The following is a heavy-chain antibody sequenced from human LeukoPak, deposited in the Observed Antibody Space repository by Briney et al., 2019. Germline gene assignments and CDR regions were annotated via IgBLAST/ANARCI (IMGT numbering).Heavy chain of an antibody. CDR1: GFTLSSNW. CDR2: INNDGSST. CDR3: ARMDV. Sequence: PGGSLRLSCAGSGFTLSSNWMHWVRQAPGKGLVWVSRINNDGSSTYADSVKGRFTISRDNAKNTLYLQMNSLRAEDTAVYFCARMDVWGKGTTVTISS. J-gene: IGHJ6*03. V-gene: IGHV3-74*01.